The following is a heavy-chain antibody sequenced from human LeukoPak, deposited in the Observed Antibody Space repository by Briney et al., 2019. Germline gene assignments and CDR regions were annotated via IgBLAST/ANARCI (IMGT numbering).Heavy chain of an antibody. CDR2: IRSKAYGGTT. Sequence: GGSLRLSCAASGFTFSNYWMSWVRQAPGKGLEWVGFIRSKAYGGTTEYAASVKGRFTISRDDSKSIAYLQMNSLKTEDTAVYYCTRVGDYRTVYYMDVWGKGTTVTVSS. V-gene: IGHV3-49*04. J-gene: IGHJ6*03. CDR1: GFTFSNYW. D-gene: IGHD4-17*01. CDR3: TRVGDYRTVYYMDV.